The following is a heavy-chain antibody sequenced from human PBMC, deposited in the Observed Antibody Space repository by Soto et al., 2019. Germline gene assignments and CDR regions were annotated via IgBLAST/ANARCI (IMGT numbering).Heavy chain of an antibody. CDR3: AVLIEFSSSSYFDY. Sequence: SGPTLVNPTQTLTLTCTFSGFSLITIGLGVGWIRQPPGKALEWLALIYWDDDKRYSPSLKSRLTITKDTSKNQVVLTMTNMDPVDTGTYYCAVLIEFSSSSYFDYRGQGALVTVSS. V-gene: IGHV2-5*02. CDR1: GFSLITIGLG. D-gene: IGHD6-6*01. CDR2: IYWDDDK. J-gene: IGHJ4*02.